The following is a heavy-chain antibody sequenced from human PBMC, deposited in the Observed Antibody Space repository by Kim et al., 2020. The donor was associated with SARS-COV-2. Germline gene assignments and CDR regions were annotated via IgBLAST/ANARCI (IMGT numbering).Heavy chain of an antibody. D-gene: IGHD3-16*01. J-gene: IGHJ5*02. CDR3: ARDLEENGVGWFDP. Sequence: GGSLRLSCAASGFTFSDYYMSWIRQAPGKGLEWVSYISSSSSYTNYADSVKGRFTISRDNAKNSLYLQMNSLRAEDTAVYYCARDLEENGVGWFDPWGQGTLVTVSS. V-gene: IGHV3-11*06. CDR1: GFTFSDYY. CDR2: ISSSSSYT.